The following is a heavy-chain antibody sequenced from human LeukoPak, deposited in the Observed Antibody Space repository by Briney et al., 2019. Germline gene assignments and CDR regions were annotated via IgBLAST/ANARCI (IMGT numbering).Heavy chain of an antibody. Sequence: ASVKLSCKASGYTFTSYGTSWVRQAPGRGVEWVGWIRAYNGNTKYPQNLQGRVTMTTDTSTSTAYMELRSLRSDDTAVYYCARDLEWELLAFDIWGQGTMVTVSS. CDR2: IRAYNGNT. D-gene: IGHD1-26*01. V-gene: IGHV1-18*01. CDR3: ARDLEWELLAFDI. J-gene: IGHJ3*02. CDR1: GYTFTSYG.